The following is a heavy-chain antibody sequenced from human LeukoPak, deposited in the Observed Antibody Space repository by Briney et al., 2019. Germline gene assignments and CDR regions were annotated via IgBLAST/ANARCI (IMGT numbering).Heavy chain of an antibody. V-gene: IGHV5-51*01. CDR1: GYSFANFW. J-gene: IGHJ4*02. Sequence: KLGESLKISCKCSGSGYSFANFWIGWVRQMPGKGLEWMGIIYPGDSDTRYSPSFEGQVTISVDKSVNTAYLQWSSLRASDTAIYFCARRSGSYFNFWGQGTQVSV. CDR3: ARRSGSYFNF. CDR2: IYPGDSDT. D-gene: IGHD1-26*01.